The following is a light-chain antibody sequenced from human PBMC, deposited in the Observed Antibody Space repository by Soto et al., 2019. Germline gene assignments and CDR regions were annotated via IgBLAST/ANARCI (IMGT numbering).Light chain of an antibody. CDR3: QQYGNWPPET. CDR1: QTVSTN. J-gene: IGKJ3*01. CDR2: GAS. V-gene: IGKV3-15*01. Sequence: EIVMTQSPATLSVSPGERATLSCRASQTVSTNLAWYQQKPGQAPRLLIYGASTRPTGIPARFSGSGSGTEFTLTISSLQSEDFAVYYCQQYGNWPPETFGPGTKVDIK.